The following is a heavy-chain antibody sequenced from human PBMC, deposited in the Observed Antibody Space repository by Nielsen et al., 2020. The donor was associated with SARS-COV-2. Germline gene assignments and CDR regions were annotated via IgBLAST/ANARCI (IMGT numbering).Heavy chain of an antibody. D-gene: IGHD2-21*02. CDR3: ARGGGDCYALGGMDV. CDR2: INSDGSST. V-gene: IGHV3-74*01. CDR1: GFTFSSYW. J-gene: IGHJ6*02. Sequence: GESLKISCAASGFTFSSYWMHWVRQAPGKGLVWVSRINSDGSSTSYADSVKGRFTISRDNAKNTLYPQMNSLRAEDTAVYYCARGGGDCYALGGMDVWGQGTTVTVSS.